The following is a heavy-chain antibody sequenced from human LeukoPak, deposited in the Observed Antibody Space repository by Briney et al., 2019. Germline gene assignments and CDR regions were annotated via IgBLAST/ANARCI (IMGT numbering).Heavy chain of an antibody. Sequence: GGSLRLSCAASGFTFSSYSMNWVRQAPGKGLEWVSYISSSSSTIYYADSVKGRFTISRDNAKNSLYLQMNSLRAEDTAVYYCARNVEYSSSSGAFDIGGQGKMVTVSS. J-gene: IGHJ3*02. CDR2: ISSSSSTI. D-gene: IGHD6-6*01. CDR3: ARNVEYSSSSGAFDI. CDR1: GFTFSSYS. V-gene: IGHV3-48*01.